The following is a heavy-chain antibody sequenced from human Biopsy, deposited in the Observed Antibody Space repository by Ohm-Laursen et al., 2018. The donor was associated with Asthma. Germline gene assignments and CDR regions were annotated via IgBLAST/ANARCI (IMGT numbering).Heavy chain of an antibody. J-gene: IGHJ1*01. Sequence: SLRLSCAASGFSFGDYWMSWVRQVPGKGLEWVANIKHDGSEKNYVDLLKGRFTISRDNAKNSLYLQMNSLRAEDTAVYYCARTFHFWSPYHAEHYQLWGQGTLVTVSS. CDR1: GFSFGDYW. D-gene: IGHD3-3*02. CDR2: IKHDGSEK. V-gene: IGHV3-7*01. CDR3: ARTFHFWSPYHAEHYQL.